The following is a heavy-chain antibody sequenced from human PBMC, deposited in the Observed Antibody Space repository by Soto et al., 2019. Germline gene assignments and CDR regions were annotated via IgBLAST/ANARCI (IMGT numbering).Heavy chain of an antibody. CDR3: ARAPDSSSSGGIDY. CDR1: GGSISSYD. J-gene: IGHJ4*02. V-gene: IGHV4-59*01. CDR2: IYYSGST. D-gene: IGHD6-6*01. Sequence: PSETLSLTCTVSGGSISSYDWTWIRQPPGKGREWIGYIYYSGSTNYSPSLKSRVTISVDTSKNQFSLKLSSVTAADTAVYYCARAPDSSSSGGIDYWGQGTLVTVSS.